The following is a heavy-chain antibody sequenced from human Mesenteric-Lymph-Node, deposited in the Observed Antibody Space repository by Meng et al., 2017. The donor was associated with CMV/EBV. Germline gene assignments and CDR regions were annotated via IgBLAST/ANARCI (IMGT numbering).Heavy chain of an antibody. D-gene: IGHD2-2*01. J-gene: IGHJ6*02. Sequence: LSLTCAASGFTFSTYWMTWVRQAPGKGLEWVSSISSSSSYIYYADSVKGRFTISRDNAKNSLYLQMNSLRAEDTAVYYCARDFRPADKDFDYYYGMDVWGQGTTVTVSS. CDR1: GFTFSTYW. V-gene: IGHV3-21*01. CDR3: ARDFRPADKDFDYYYGMDV. CDR2: ISSSSSYI.